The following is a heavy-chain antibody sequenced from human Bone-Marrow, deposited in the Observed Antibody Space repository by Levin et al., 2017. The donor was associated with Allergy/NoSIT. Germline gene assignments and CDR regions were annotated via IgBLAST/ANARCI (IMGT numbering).Heavy chain of an antibody. V-gene: IGHV4-4*07. D-gene: IGHD1-26*01. CDR1: GGSLSDES. CDR3: AKRGMGPTSRAFDI. CDR2: IFSSGYT. J-gene: IGHJ3*02. Sequence: MTSETLSLTCTVSGGSLSDESWSWIRQPAGKGLEWIGRIFSSGYTNYNPSLKSRVTMSVETSKNRFSLNLTSVTAADTGVYYCAKRGMGPTSRAFDIWGHGTKVTVSS.